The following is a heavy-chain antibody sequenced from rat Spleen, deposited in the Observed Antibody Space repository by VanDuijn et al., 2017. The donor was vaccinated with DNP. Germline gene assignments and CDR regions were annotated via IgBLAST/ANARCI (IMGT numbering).Heavy chain of an antibody. J-gene: IGHJ2*01. D-gene: IGHD1-2*01. CDR2: ILYDGGRT. CDR3: ARHGDYSSYDY. CDR1: GFTFSYYN. Sequence: EVLLVESGGGLVQPGGSLKLSCAASGFTFSYYNMAWVRQAPKKGPEWAATILYDGGRTYYRDSVKGRFTISRDNARRTLYLQMDCLGSEDTATYYCARHGDYSSYDYWGQGVMVTVSS. V-gene: IGHV5S10*01.